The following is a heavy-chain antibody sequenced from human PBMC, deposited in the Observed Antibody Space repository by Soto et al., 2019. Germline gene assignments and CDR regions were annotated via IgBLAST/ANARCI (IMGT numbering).Heavy chain of an antibody. J-gene: IGHJ6*02. D-gene: IGHD3-16*01. CDR2: ISPYNDQT. CDR3: AGGGYYENVWGKVSHYALDV. CDR1: GYTFIRYG. Sequence: QVQLVQSASEVMKPGASVKVSCKASGYTFIRYGITWVRQAPGQRLEWMGWISPYNDQTIYAQKLQGRVTMTADTSTRTVYTQLRGLKSDDTVVYYCAGGGYYENVWGKVSHYALDVWGQGTPVTVSS. V-gene: IGHV1-18*01.